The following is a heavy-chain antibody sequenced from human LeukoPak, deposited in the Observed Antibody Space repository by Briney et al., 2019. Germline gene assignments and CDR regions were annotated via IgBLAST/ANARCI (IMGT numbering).Heavy chain of an antibody. CDR2: IYYSGST. CDR3: ARLAFDYYYYYIDV. V-gene: IGHV4-59*01. D-gene: IGHD3-3*02. J-gene: IGHJ6*03. Sequence: SETLSLTCTVSGGSISSYYWSWIRQPPGKRLEWIGYIYYSGSTNYNTSLKSRVTISVDTSKNQFSLKRSSVTAADTAVYYCARLAFDYYYYYIDVWGKGTTFTVSS. CDR1: GGSISSYY.